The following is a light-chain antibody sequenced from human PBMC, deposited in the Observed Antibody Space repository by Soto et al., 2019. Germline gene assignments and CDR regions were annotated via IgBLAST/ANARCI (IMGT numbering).Light chain of an antibody. J-gene: IGKJ1*01. CDR3: HQYGSSPQT. V-gene: IGKV3-20*01. CDR1: QSVSSTH. Sequence: EIVLTQSPGTLSLSPGDRATLFCRASQSVSSTHLAWYHQKPGQAPRLLIYGASTRASGIPDRFSGSGSGTDFTLTISRLEPEDFAVYYCHQYGSSPQTFGQGTKVDIK. CDR2: GAS.